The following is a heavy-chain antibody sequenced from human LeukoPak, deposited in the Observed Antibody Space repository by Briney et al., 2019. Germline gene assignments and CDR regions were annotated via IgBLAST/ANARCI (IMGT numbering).Heavy chain of an antibody. D-gene: IGHD6-6*01. Sequence: SETLSLTCTVSGGSTSSYYWSWIRQPPGKGLEWIGYIYYSGSTNYNPSLKSRVTISVGTSKNQFSLKLSSVTAADTAVYYCAISSHPARYYFDYWGQGTLVTVSS. J-gene: IGHJ4*02. V-gene: IGHV4-59*01. CDR2: IYYSGST. CDR3: AISSHPARYYFDY. CDR1: GGSTSSYY.